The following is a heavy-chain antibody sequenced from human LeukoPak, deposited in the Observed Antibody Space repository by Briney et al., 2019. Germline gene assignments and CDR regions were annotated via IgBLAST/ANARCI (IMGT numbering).Heavy chain of an antibody. Sequence: SQTLSLTCTVSGCSISSGDYYWSWIRQPPGKGLEWIGYIYYSGSTYYNPSLKSRVTISVDTSKNQFSLKLSSVTAADTAVYYCARVSYSSSSPFDYWGQGTLVTVSS. CDR1: GCSISSGDYY. CDR3: ARVSYSSSSPFDY. V-gene: IGHV4-30-4*01. J-gene: IGHJ4*02. D-gene: IGHD6-6*01. CDR2: IYYSGST.